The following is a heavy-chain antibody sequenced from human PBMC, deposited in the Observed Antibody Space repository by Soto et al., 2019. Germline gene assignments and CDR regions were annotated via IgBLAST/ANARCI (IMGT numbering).Heavy chain of an antibody. CDR1: GDIFNRYT. Sequence: QVQLVQSGAEVKKPGSSVRVACKTSGDIFNRYTISWVRQAPGLGLEWMGRIIPVVGGPNYAEKFRGRVTITAAKATTSVYLEVRSLRSADTATYYCARAEGGGGSWYAAWGQGTLVTVSS. J-gene: IGHJ5*02. CDR3: ARAEGGGGSWYAA. V-gene: IGHV1-69*02. D-gene: IGHD2-21*01. CDR2: IIPVVGGP.